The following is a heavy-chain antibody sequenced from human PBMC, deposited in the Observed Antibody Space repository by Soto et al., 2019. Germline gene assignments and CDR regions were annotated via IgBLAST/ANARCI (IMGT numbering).Heavy chain of an antibody. J-gene: IGHJ4*02. CDR1: GGTFSSYT. CDR2: IIPILGIA. D-gene: IGHD6-13*01. Sequence: QVQLVQSGAEVKKPGSSVKVSCKASGGTFSSYTISWVRQAPGQGLEWMGRIIPILGIANYAQKFQGRVTITADKSTSTAYMELSRLRSEETAVYYCARGGIAAAGSGGDWGQGTLVTVSS. V-gene: IGHV1-69*02. CDR3: ARGGIAAAGSGGD.